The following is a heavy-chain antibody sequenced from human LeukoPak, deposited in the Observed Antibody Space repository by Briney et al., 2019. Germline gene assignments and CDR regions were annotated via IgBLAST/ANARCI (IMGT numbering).Heavy chain of an antibody. J-gene: IGHJ6*03. Sequence: PSETLSLTCTVSGGSISSGSYYWSWIRQPAGKGLEWIGRIYTSGSTNYNPSLKSRVTISVDTSKNQFSLKLSSVTAADTAVYYCAREGYYGSGSYLPAPYYYYYYMDVWGKGTTVTISS. CDR2: IYTSGST. D-gene: IGHD3-10*01. CDR3: AREGYYGSGSYLPAPYYYYYYMDV. CDR1: GGSISSGSYY. V-gene: IGHV4-61*02.